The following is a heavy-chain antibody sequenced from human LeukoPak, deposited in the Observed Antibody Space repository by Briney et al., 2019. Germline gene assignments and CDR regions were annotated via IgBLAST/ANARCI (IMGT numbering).Heavy chain of an antibody. CDR2: INPNSGAT. J-gene: IGHJ4*02. Sequence: ASVKVSCKASEYTFTGYYMHWLRQAPGQGLEWMGWINPNSGATDYAQEFQGRVIMTRDTSISAVYVELTRLRSDDTAVYYCARGGYNTGWEFDYWGQGTLVTVSS. D-gene: IGHD6-19*01. CDR1: EYTFTGYY. CDR3: ARGGYNTGWEFDY. V-gene: IGHV1-2*02.